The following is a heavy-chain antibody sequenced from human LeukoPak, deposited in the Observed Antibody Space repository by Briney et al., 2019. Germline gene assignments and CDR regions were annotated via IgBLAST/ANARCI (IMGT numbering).Heavy chain of an antibody. CDR1: GGSIRSYY. V-gene: IGHV4-59*01. Sequence: PSETLSLTCTVSGGSIRSYYWSWIRQPPGKGLEWIGYIYYSGSTNYNPSLKSRVTISVDTSKNQFSLKLSSVTAADTAVYYCARDRSGYPYWGQGTLVTVSS. J-gene: IGHJ4*02. CDR3: ARDRSGYPY. D-gene: IGHD3-22*01. CDR2: IYYSGST.